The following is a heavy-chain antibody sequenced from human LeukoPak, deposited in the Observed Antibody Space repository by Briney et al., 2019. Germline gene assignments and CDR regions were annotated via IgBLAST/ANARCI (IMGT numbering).Heavy chain of an antibody. CDR2: MNPNSGNT. D-gene: IGHD1-20*01. CDR3: AREGNLTFDY. CDR1: GYTFTGYY. V-gene: IGHV1-8*02. Sequence: ASVKVSCKASGYTFTGYYMHWVRQAPGQGLEWMGWMNPNSGNTGYAQKFQGRVTMTRNTSISTAYMELSSLRSEDTAVYYCAREGNLTFDYWGQGTLVTVSS. J-gene: IGHJ4*02.